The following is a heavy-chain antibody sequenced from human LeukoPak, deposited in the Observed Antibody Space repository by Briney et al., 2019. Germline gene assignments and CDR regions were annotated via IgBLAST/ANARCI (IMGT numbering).Heavy chain of an antibody. CDR3: AKDLRAVAGRGPFDY. D-gene: IGHD6-19*01. CDR2: VNGSGDTT. V-gene: IGHV3-23*01. J-gene: IGHJ4*02. CDR1: GFIFSNYA. Sequence: PGGSLRLSCAASGFIFSNYAMSWVRQAPGKGPEWVSAVNGSGDTTYYAASVKGRFTISRDNSKNTMYLEMNSLRAEDTAVYYCAKDLRAVAGRGPFDYWGQGTLVTVSS.